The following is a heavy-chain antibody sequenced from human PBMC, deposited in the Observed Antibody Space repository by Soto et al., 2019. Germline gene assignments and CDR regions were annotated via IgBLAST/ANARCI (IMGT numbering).Heavy chain of an antibody. D-gene: IGHD3-22*01. CDR1: GYTFSTYG. J-gene: IGHJ4*02. V-gene: IGHV1-18*01. CDR2: ISAYNGNT. Sequence: GASVKVSCKASGYTFSTYGVSWVRQAPGQGLEWMGWISAYNGNTNYAQNLQGRLTMATDTSTNTAYMELRSLRSDDTAVYYCARDRQILYSSGYGNGYWGQGTLVTVSS. CDR3: ARDRQILYSSGYGNGY.